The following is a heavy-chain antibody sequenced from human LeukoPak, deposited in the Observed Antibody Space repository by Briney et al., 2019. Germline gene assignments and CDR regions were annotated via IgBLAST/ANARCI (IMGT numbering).Heavy chain of an antibody. CDR2: IKQDGSEK. Sequence: GGSLRLSCAASGFTFSSYWMSWVRQAPGKGLEWVANIKQDGSEKYYVDSVKGRFTISRDNAKNSLYLQMNSLRAEDTAVYYCARVVEEGSGWYWFGPWGQGTLVTVSS. V-gene: IGHV3-7*03. CDR3: ARVVEEGSGWYWFGP. CDR1: GFTFSSYW. D-gene: IGHD6-19*01. J-gene: IGHJ5*02.